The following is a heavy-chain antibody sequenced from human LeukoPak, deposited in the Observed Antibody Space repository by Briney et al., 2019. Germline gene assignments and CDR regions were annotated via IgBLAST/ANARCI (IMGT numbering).Heavy chain of an antibody. V-gene: IGHV4-34*01. J-gene: IGHJ2*01. CDR1: GGSFSGYY. CDR2: INHSGST. CDR3: ARGVSFDL. D-gene: IGHD3-16*01. Sequence: SETLSLTCAVSGGSFSGYYWSWIRQPPGKGLEWIGEINHSGSTTYNPSLKSRVTMSVDTSKNQFSLKLSSVTAADTAVYYCARGVSFDLWGRGTLLTVSS.